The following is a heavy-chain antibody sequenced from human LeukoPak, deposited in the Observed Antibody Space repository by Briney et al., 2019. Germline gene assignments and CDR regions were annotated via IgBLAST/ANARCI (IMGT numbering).Heavy chain of an antibody. CDR1: GFTVSSNY. CDR3: ARDGYYYDSSGHSD. J-gene: IGHJ4*02. V-gene: IGHV3-53*01. CDR2: IYSGGST. Sequence: GGSLRLSCAASGFTVSSNYMSWVRQAPGKGLEWVSVIYSGGSTYYADSVKGRFTVSRDNSKNTLYLQMNSLRAEDTAVYYCARDGYYYDSSGHSDWGQGTLVAVSS. D-gene: IGHD3-22*01.